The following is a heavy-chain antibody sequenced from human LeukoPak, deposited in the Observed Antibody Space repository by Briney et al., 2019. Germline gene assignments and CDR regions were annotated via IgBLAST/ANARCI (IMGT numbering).Heavy chain of an antibody. CDR1: GFTFSSYS. Sequence: PGGSLRLSCAASGFTFSSYSMNWVRQAPGKGLEWVSLIIGSSGSTFYADSVKGRFTISRDKSKNTLYLQMNSLRAEDTAVYYCAKGAYDYIEIAYFDYWGQGSLVTVSP. CDR3: AKGAYDYIEIAYFDY. CDR2: IIGSSGST. D-gene: IGHD5-12*01. J-gene: IGHJ4*02. V-gene: IGHV3-23*01.